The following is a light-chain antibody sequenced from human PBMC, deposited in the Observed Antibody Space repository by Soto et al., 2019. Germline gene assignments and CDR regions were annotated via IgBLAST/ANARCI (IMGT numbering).Light chain of an antibody. V-gene: IGKV1-39*01. CDR2: TSS. J-gene: IGKJ4*01. Sequence: IEMTQSPASLSASVGDRVTITCRASQTIATYLNWFQHKSGRAPKLLIYTSSSVNSGVSSRFSGSGSGTDFTLTINDVQPEDSATYYCQQSYSSLVTFGAGTKVEIK. CDR1: QTIATY. CDR3: QQSYSSLVT.